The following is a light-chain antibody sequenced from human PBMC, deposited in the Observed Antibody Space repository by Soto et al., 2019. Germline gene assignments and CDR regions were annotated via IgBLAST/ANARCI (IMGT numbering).Light chain of an antibody. J-gene: IGLJ1*01. CDR3: AAWDDNLSGLYV. CDR1: ASTIGRNY. CDR2: RNS. Sequence: QSVLTQSPSASGTPGQSVTISCSGSASTIGRNYVYWYQQLPGTAPKLLIYRNSQRPSGGPDRFSGSKSGTSASLAISGLRSEDEADYDCAAWDDNLSGLYVFGAGTKVTVL. V-gene: IGLV1-47*01.